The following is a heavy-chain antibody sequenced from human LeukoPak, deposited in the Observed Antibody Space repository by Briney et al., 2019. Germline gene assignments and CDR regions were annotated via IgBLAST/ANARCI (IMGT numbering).Heavy chain of an antibody. CDR2: ISYDGSNK. V-gene: IGHV3-30*18. D-gene: IGHD6-19*01. CDR3: AKDVAVAGYYFDY. CDR1: GFTFSSYG. Sequence: GGSLRLSCAASGFTFSSYGMHWVRQAPGKGLEWVAVISYDGSNKYYADSVKGRFTISRDNSKNTLYLQMNSLRAEDTAVYYCAKDVAVAGYYFDYWGQGTLVTVSS. J-gene: IGHJ4*02.